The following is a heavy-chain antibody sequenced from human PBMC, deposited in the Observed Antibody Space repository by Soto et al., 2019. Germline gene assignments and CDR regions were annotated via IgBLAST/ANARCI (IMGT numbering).Heavy chain of an antibody. CDR2: INGGNGNT. Sequence: QVQLLQSGAEVKKPGASVKVSCQAAGYTFNTHAMHWVRQAPGQGLEWMGWINGGNGNTKYSQKFQGRLTVTRDTSAATVYMDLSSLTSGDTAVYYCAREFLGRGGVDRIDSWGQGTLVTVSS. CDR3: AREFLGRGGVDRIDS. V-gene: IGHV1-3*01. J-gene: IGHJ4*02. CDR1: GYTFNTHA. D-gene: IGHD3-16*01.